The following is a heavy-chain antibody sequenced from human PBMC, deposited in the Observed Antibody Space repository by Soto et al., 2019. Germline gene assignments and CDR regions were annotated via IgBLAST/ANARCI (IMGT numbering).Heavy chain of an antibody. CDR2: IIPISGAA. CDR3: VRGVDDEDGAAAPWFYFEN. Sequence: GASVKVSCKASGGTFSNYVVNWVRQAPGQGLEWMGRIIPISGAANYAQKFQGRVTITADKSTSTSYMELNNLRADDTAVYYCVRGVDDEDGAAAPWFYFENWGQGTPVTVSS. V-gene: IGHV1-69*06. J-gene: IGHJ4*02. D-gene: IGHD6-25*01. CDR1: GGTFSNYV.